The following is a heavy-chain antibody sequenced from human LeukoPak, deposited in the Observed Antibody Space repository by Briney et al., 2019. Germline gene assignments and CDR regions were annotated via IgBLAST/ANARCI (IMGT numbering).Heavy chain of an antibody. D-gene: IGHD6-13*01. Sequence: GGSLRLSCVVSGFTFSTSWMAWVRQAPGKGLEWLANINKDGRQTYYVDSVKGRFTISRDNAENSLHLQMNSLRAEDTAVYYCATSPDAPGNYWGQGCLVTVSS. CDR2: INKDGRQT. CDR1: GFTFSTSW. CDR3: ATSPDAPGNY. J-gene: IGHJ4*02. V-gene: IGHV3-7*01.